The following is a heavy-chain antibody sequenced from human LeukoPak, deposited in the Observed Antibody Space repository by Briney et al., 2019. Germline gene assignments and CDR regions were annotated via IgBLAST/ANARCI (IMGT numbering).Heavy chain of an antibody. CDR1: GFTFSSYS. V-gene: IGHV3-21*01. J-gene: IGHJ4*02. CDR3: ARDQRSVAGYDY. Sequence: GGSLRLSCAASGFTFSSYSMNWVRQAPGKGLEWVSSISSSSSYIYYADSVKGRFTISRDNAKNSLYLQMNSLRAEDTAVYYCARDQRSVAGYDYWGQGTLVTVSS. CDR2: ISSSSSYI. D-gene: IGHD6-19*01.